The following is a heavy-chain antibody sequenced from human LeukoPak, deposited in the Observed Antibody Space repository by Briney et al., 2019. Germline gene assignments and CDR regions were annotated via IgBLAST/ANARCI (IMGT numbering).Heavy chain of an antibody. V-gene: IGHV3-53*05. D-gene: IGHD3-9*01. CDR3: ARALGYDLLTGYAEGPFDY. CDR2: IYSAGDT. Sequence: PGGSLRLSCAASGFTVSSNYMSWVRQAPGKGLEWVSVIYSAGDTSYADSVKGRFTISRDNSKNTLYLKMNSLRAEDTAVYYCARALGYDLLTGYAEGPFDYWGQGTLVTVSS. J-gene: IGHJ4*02. CDR1: GFTVSSNY.